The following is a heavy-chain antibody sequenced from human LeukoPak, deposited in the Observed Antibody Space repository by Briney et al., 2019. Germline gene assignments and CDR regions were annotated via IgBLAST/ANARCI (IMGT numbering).Heavy chain of an antibody. Sequence: GGSLRLSCAASGFIVSSNYMSWVRQAPGKGLEWVSVIYSGGRTYYADSVKGRFTISRDNAKNTLYLQMNSLRAEDTAVYYCARGNYFQHWGQGTLVTVSS. V-gene: IGHV3-53*01. CDR3: ARGNYFQH. CDR1: GFIVSSNY. CDR2: IYSGGRT. J-gene: IGHJ1*01.